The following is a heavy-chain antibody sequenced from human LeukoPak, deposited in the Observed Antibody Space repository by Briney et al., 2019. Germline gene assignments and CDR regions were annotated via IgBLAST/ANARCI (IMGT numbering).Heavy chain of an antibody. CDR2: ISGSGGST. CDR3: AKNKDSSGYYDTIDY. V-gene: IGHV3-23*01. D-gene: IGHD3-22*01. CDR1: GFTFSSYA. Sequence: GGSLRLSCAASGFTFSSYAMSWVRQAPGKGLEWVSAISGSGGSTYYADSVKGRFTISRDNSKNPLYLQMNSLRAEDTAVYYCAKNKDSSGYYDTIDYWGQGTLVTVSS. J-gene: IGHJ4*02.